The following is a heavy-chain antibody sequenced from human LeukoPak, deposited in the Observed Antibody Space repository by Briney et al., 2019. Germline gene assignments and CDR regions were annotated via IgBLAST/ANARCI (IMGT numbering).Heavy chain of an antibody. J-gene: IGHJ6*03. D-gene: IGHD4-11*01. V-gene: IGHV4-39*07. CDR1: GGSISSSSYY. Sequence: SETLSLTCSVSGGSISSSSYYWGWIRQPPGKGLEWIGSIHDSGSTYYNQTLKSRVTISVDTSKNQFSLRLSSVTAADTAVYYCARVRNYYSNYYYYYMDVWGKGTTVTVSS. CDR3: ARVRNYYSNYYYYYMDV. CDR2: IHDSGST.